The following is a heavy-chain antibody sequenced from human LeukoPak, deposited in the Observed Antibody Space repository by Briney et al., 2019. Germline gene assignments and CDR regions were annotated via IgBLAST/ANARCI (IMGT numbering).Heavy chain of an antibody. D-gene: IGHD1-1*01. Sequence: PSETLSLTCTVSGDSINNFYWSWIRQPAGKGLEWIGRIYTSGSTNYNPSLKSRVTMSVDTSKNQFSLKLSSVTAADTAVYYCARDQAGTTGGRAGRYYYYYMDVWGKGTTVTISS. CDR1: GDSINNFY. V-gene: IGHV4-4*07. J-gene: IGHJ6*03. CDR2: IYTSGST. CDR3: ARDQAGTTGGRAGRYYYYYMDV.